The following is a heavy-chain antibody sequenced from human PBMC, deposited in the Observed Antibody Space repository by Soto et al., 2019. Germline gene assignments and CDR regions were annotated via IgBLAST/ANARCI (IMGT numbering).Heavy chain of an antibody. Sequence: SVKVSCKASGGTFSSYAISWVRQAPGQGLEWMGGIIPIFGTANYAQKFQGRVTITADESTSTAYMELSSLRSEDTAVYYCAKDPSVLSSGYDWFDPWGQGTLVTVSS. CDR3: AKDPSVLSSGYDWFDP. V-gene: IGHV1-69*13. D-gene: IGHD3-22*01. J-gene: IGHJ5*02. CDR2: IIPIFGTA. CDR1: GGTFSSYA.